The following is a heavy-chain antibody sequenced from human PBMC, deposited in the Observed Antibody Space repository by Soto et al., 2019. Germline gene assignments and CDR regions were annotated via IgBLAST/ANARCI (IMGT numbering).Heavy chain of an antibody. V-gene: IGHV4-30-4*01. D-gene: IGHD3-22*01. CDR1: GGSISSGDYY. Sequence: SETLSLTCTVSGGSISSGDYYWSWIRQPPGKGLEWIGYIYYSGSTYYNPSLKSRVTISVDTSKNQFSLKLSSVTAADTAVYYCARDRARNDSSGYYYVLGAFDIWGQGTMVTVSS. CDR3: ARDRARNDSSGYYYVLGAFDI. CDR2: IYYSGST. J-gene: IGHJ3*02.